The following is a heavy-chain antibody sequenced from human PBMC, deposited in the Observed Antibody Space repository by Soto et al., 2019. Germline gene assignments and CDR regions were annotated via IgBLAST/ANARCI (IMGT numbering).Heavy chain of an antibody. CDR1: GYTFTGYY. CDR2: INPNSGGT. D-gene: IGHD6-19*01. J-gene: IGHJ4*02. Sequence: QEQLVQSGAEVKKPGASVKVSCKASGYTFTGYYMHWVRQAPGQGLEWMGWINPNSGGTNYAQKFQGWVTMTRDTSISTAYMERSRLRSDDTAVYYCERDKDGKYSSGWYYFDYWGQGTLVTVSS. V-gene: IGHV1-2*04. CDR3: ERDKDGKYSSGWYYFDY.